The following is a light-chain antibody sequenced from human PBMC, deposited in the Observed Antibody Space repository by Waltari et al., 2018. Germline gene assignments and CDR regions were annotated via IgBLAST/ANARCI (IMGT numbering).Light chain of an antibody. CDR3: QHRGNWPALT. CDR2: EAS. J-gene: IGKJ4*01. V-gene: IGKV3-11*01. Sequence: IVFTPSPATLSLSPGERATLSCRASQSVSTYLVWYQQKPGQAPRLLIYEASVRAPGIPARFSGSGSGTDFTLTIISLEAEDFAVYYGQHRGNWPALTFGGGTKVEIK. CDR1: QSVSTY.